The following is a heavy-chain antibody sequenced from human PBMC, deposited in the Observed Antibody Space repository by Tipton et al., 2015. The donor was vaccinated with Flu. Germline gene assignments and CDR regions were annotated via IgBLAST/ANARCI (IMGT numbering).Heavy chain of an antibody. CDR1: GDSIGSPYY. CDR3: ARSSMVYDIERWYFDL. V-gene: IGHV4-38-2*01. J-gene: IGHJ2*01. Sequence: TLSLTCSVSGDSIGSPYYWAWIRQPPGKGLEWIGNVHRAGNTYYNPSLKSRVTLSVDTSKNQFSLKLTSVTAADTAVYFCARSSMVYDIERWYFDLWGRGALVTVSS. D-gene: IGHD2-8*01. CDR2: VHRAGNT.